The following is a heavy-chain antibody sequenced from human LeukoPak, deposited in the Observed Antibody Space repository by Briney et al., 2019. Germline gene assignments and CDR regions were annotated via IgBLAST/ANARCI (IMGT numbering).Heavy chain of an antibody. CDR3: AKHWDTVRYGMDV. CDR1: GFTFSSSA. J-gene: IGHJ6*02. Sequence: GGSLRLSCAASGFTFSSSAMSWVRQVPGKGLEWVSGISASGGSTYYADSVRGRFTISRDNSKNTLYVQMNSLRDEDTAVYYCAKHWDTVRYGMDVWGQGTTVTVSS. CDR2: ISASGGST. V-gene: IGHV3-23*01. D-gene: IGHD4-17*01.